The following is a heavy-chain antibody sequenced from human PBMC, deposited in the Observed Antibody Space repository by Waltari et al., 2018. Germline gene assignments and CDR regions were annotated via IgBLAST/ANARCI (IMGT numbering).Heavy chain of an antibody. J-gene: IGHJ5*02. Sequence: QVQLVQSGAEVKKPGASVKVSCKASGYTFTGYYMHWVRQAPGQGLEWMGRINPNSGGTNYAQKFQGRVTMTRDTSISTAYMELSRLRSDDTAVYYCARGTEWIVLGNWFDPWGQGTLVTVSS. CDR1: GYTFTGYY. V-gene: IGHV1-2*06. CDR3: ARGTEWIVLGNWFDP. CDR2: INPNSGGT. D-gene: IGHD2-15*01.